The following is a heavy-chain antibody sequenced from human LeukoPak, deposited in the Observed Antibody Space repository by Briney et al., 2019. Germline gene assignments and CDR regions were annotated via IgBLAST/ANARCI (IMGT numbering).Heavy chain of an antibody. V-gene: IGHV3-23*01. D-gene: IGHD4/OR15-4a*01. Sequence: GGSLRLSCAASGFTFNDYAMSWVRQAPGEGLGWVSSLSGSGHNTYYADSVRGRFTISRDDSKNTLYLQMNSLRAEDTAVYYCARRAGAYSHPYDYWGQGTLVTVSS. CDR3: ARRAGAYSHPYDY. CDR2: LSGSGHNT. J-gene: IGHJ4*02. CDR1: GFTFNDYA.